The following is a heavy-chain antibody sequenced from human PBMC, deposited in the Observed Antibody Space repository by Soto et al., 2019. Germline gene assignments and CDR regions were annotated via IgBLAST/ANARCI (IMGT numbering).Heavy chain of an antibody. CDR2: IAVGSGYT. CDR1: GFTFTSSA. Sequence: QMQLEQSGPEVKKPGTSVKVSCKASGFTFTSSAFQWVRQARGQRLEWIGWIAVGSGYTNYAQRFQDRVTLTRDMSTATTYMELSRLTSEATAIYYCAADATAWQQMVPSNYWGQGTLDTVSS. V-gene: IGHV1-58*01. J-gene: IGHJ4*02. D-gene: IGHD2-8*01. CDR3: AADATAWQQMVPSNY.